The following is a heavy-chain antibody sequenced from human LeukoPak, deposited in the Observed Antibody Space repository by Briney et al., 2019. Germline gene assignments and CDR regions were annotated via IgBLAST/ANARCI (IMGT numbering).Heavy chain of an antibody. J-gene: IGHJ5*02. CDR3: ASGLVPAYHWFDP. CDR1: GYTFTGDY. Sequence: ASVKASCKASGYTFTGDYMHWVRQAPGQGLEWMGWINPNSGGTNYAQKFQGRVTMTRDTSISTTYMELSRLRPDDPAVYYCASGLVPAYHWFDPWGQGTLVTVSS. CDR2: INPNSGGT. D-gene: IGHD2-2*01. V-gene: IGHV1-2*02.